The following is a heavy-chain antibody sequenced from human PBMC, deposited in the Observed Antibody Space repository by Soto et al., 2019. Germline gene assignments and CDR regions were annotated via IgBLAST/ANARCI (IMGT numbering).Heavy chain of an antibody. V-gene: IGHV3-7*01. Sequence: GGYLRLSCAASGFTFSSYWMSWVRQAPGKGLEWVANIKQDGSEKYYVDSVKGRFTISRDNAKNSLYLQMNSLRAEDTAVYYCARGGVVVAATHYYYGMDVWGQGTTVTVSS. CDR1: GFTFSSYW. D-gene: IGHD2-15*01. CDR2: IKQDGSEK. CDR3: ARGGVVVAATHYYYGMDV. J-gene: IGHJ6*02.